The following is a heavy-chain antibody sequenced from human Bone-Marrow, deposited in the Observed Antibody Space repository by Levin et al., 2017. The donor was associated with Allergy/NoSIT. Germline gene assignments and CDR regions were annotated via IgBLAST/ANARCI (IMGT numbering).Heavy chain of an antibody. J-gene: IGHJ4*02. CDR1: GFTFSSYA. CDR3: ARVFLLRADY. Sequence: GESLKISCAASGFTFSSYAMHWVRQAPGKGLEYVSAISSNGGSTYYANSVKGRFTISRDNSKNTLYLQMGSLRAEDMAVYYCARVFLLRADYWGQGTLVTVSS. V-gene: IGHV3-64*01. CDR2: ISSNGGST. D-gene: IGHD2/OR15-2a*01.